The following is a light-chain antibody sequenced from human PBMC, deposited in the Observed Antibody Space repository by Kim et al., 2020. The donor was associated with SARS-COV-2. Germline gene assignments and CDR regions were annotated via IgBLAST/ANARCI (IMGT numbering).Light chain of an antibody. J-gene: IGLJ3*02. CDR3: QTWGTGWV. Sequence: GASVTLTCTLSSGHSSYAIAWHQKQPEKGPRYLMKVNSDGSHNKGDGIPDRFSGSSAGAERYLIISSLQSEDETEYYCQTWGTGWVFGGGTQLTVL. V-gene: IGLV4-69*01. CDR2: VNSDGSH. CDR1: SGHSSYA.